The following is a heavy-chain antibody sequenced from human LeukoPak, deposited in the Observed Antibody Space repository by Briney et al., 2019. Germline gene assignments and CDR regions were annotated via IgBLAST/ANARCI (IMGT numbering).Heavy chain of an antibody. J-gene: IGHJ4*02. V-gene: IGHV4-4*07. D-gene: IGHD3-10*01. CDR2: IYTSGST. Sequence: SETLSLTCTVSGGSISSYYWSWIRQPAGKGLEWIGRIYTSGSTNYNPSLKSRVTISVDTSKNQFSLKLSSVTAADTAVYYCARGPDYYGSGEFDYWGQGTLVTVSS. CDR3: ARGPDYYGSGEFDY. CDR1: GGSISSYY.